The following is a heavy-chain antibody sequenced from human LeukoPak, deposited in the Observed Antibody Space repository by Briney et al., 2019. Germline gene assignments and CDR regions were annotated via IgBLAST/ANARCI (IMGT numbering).Heavy chain of an antibody. CDR2: IHYSGST. CDR1: GGSISSSSYY. Sequence: SETLSLTCTVSGGSISSSSYYWGWIRQPPRKGLEWIGSIHYSGSTYYNPSLKSRVTISVDTSKNQFSLKLSSVTAADTAVYYCASRQGDGYNQNYYYYYMDVWGKGTTVTVSS. D-gene: IGHD5-24*01. CDR3: ASRQGDGYNQNYYYYYMDV. V-gene: IGHV4-39*07. J-gene: IGHJ6*03.